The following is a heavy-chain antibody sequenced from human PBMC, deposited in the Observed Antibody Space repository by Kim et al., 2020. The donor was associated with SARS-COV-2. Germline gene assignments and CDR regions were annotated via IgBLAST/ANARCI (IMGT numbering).Heavy chain of an antibody. CDR3: ARDRGVSSWWGWVDAFDI. V-gene: IGHV3-21*01. CDR2: ISSSSSYI. D-gene: IGHD6-13*01. CDR1: GFTFSSYS. J-gene: IGHJ3*02. Sequence: GGSLRLSCAASGFTFSSYSMNWVRQAPGKGLEWVSSISSSSSYIYYADSVKGRLTISRDNAKNSLYLQMNSLRAEDTAVYYCARDRGVSSWWGWVDAFDIWGQGTMVTVSS.